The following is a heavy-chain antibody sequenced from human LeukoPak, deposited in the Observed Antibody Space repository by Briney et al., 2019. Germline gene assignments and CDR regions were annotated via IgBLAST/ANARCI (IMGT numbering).Heavy chain of an antibody. CDR2: IYSGGST. V-gene: IGHV3-53*01. D-gene: IGHD1-26*01. J-gene: IGHJ3*02. CDR3: ARGGSYLSAFDI. Sequence: GGSLRLSCADSGFTVSSNYMSWVRQAPGKGLEWVSIIYSGGSTFYADSVKGRFTISRDNSKNTLYLQMNSLRAEDTAVYYCARGGSYLSAFDIWGQGTMVTVSS. CDR1: GFTVSSNY.